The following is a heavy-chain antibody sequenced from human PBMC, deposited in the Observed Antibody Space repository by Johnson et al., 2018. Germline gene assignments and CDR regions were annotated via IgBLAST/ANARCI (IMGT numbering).Heavy chain of an antibody. CDR1: GFAFSCSA. Sequence: LVESGGGLVQPGGSLKLSCAASGFAFSCSAMHWVRQASGKGLEWVVRIRSKTNNFATAYAASVEGRFTISRDDSKNTAYLQMNSLKTEDTAVYYCIRYMREGLREVWGQGTMVTVSS. D-gene: IGHD2-21*01. J-gene: IGHJ3*01. CDR3: IRYMREGLREV. CDR2: IRSKTNNFAT. V-gene: IGHV3-73*01.